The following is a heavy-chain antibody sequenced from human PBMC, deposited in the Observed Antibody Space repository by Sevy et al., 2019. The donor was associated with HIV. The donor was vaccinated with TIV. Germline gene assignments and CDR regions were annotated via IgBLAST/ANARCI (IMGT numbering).Heavy chain of an antibody. J-gene: IGHJ3*02. CDR1: GFTFSSYA. Sequence: GGSLRLSCAASGFTFSSYAMHWVRQAPGKGLEWVAVISYDGSNKYYADSVKGRFTISRDNSKNTLYLQMNSLRAEDTAMYYCSRDPRFGELSLDAFDIWGQGTMVTVSS. V-gene: IGHV3-30-3*01. CDR2: ISYDGSNK. D-gene: IGHD3-10*01. CDR3: SRDPRFGELSLDAFDI.